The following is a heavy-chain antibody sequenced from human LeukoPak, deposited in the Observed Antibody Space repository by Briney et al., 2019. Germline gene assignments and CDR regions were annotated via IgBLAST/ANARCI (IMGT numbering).Heavy chain of an antibody. CDR1: GFTFSSYW. CDR2: IKQDGSEK. J-gene: IGHJ5*02. Sequence: PGRSLRLSCAASGFTFSSYWMSWVRQAPGKGLEWVASIKQDGSEKYYVDSVKGRFTISGDNAKNSLYLQMNSLRAEDTALYYCARAPGEGWFDPWGQGTLVTVSS. D-gene: IGHD4-17*01. CDR3: ARAPGEGWFDP. V-gene: IGHV3-7*01.